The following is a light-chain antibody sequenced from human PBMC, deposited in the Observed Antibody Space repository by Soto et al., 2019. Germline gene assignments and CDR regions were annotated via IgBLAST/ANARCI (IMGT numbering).Light chain of an antibody. CDR3: MQARRTPVT. CDR1: QSLLHSDGYNY. V-gene: IGKV2-28*01. Sequence: DVVLTQFSLSLPVTPGEPASIYCRSSQSLLHSDGYNYLDWYVQKPGQSPQLLIYSGSHRASGVPDRFSGSGSGTDFTLKISRVEAEEVGIYYCMQARRTPVTFGGGTKVEIK. CDR2: SGS. J-gene: IGKJ4*01.